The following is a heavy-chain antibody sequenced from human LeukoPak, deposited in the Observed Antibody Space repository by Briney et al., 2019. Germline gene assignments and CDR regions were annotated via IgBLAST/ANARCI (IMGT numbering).Heavy chain of an antibody. CDR3: ARIISVFGGVIV. D-gene: IGHD3-16*02. V-gene: IGHV4-39*01. CDR2: IYHSGST. CDR1: GGSISSSSYY. J-gene: IGHJ4*02. Sequence: TSETLSLTCTVSGGSISSSSYYWGWIRQPPGKGLEWIGSIYHSGSTYYNPSLESRVTISVDTSKNQFSLKLSSVTAADTAVCYCARIISVFGGVIVWGQGTLVTVSS.